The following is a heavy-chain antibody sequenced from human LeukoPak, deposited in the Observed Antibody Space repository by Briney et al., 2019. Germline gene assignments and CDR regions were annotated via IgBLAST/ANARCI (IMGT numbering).Heavy chain of an antibody. Sequence: GGSLRLSCAASGFTFSDYYMSWIRQAPGKGLEWVSYISSSGSTIYYADSVKGRFTISRDNAKNSLYLQMTSLRAEDTAVYYCATLRFLEWLLFPEYFQHWGQGTLVTVSS. CDR1: GFTFSDYY. V-gene: IGHV3-11*04. D-gene: IGHD3-3*01. CDR2: ISSSGSTI. J-gene: IGHJ1*01. CDR3: ATLRFLEWLLFPEYFQH.